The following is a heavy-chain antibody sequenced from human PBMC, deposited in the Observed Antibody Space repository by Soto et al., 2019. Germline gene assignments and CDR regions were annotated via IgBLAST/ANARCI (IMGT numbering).Heavy chain of an antibody. CDR1: DFPFSSFA. CDR3: ARTLWYWYFDL. V-gene: IGHV3-48*03. Sequence: EALLVESGGGLVQPGGSLRLSCVASDFPFSSFAMNWVRQVPGRGLEWLSKISTSGADIKYADSLEGRFTVSRDNSKRSLFLHMDCLRGDDTAVYYCARTLWYWYFDLWGRGTLVTVSS. CDR2: ISTSGADI. J-gene: IGHJ2*01. D-gene: IGHD2-15*01.